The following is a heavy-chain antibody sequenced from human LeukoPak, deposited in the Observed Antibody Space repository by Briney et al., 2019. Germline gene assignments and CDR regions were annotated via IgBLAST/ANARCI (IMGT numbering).Heavy chain of an antibody. CDR2: IKRDGREK. CDR3: ARYGMDRGF. J-gene: IGHJ4*02. CDR1: GFTFSSYW. Sequence: GGCLRLSCAASGFTFSSYWMSWVRQAPGKGLEWVANIKRDGREKDYVDSVKGRFTISRDNAKNSLYLQMNSLRGEDTAVYFCARYGMDRGFWRQGTLVTVSS. D-gene: IGHD6-25*01. V-gene: IGHV3-7*01.